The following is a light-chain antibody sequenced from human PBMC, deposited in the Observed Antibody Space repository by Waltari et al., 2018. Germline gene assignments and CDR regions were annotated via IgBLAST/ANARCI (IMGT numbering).Light chain of an antibody. CDR1: SSDVGGYNY. CDR2: DVS. J-gene: IGLJ3*02. Sequence: QSALTQPRSVSGSPGQSVTTSCTGTSSDVGGYNYVSWYQQHPGKAPKLMIYDVSKRPSGVPDRFSGSKSGNTASLTISGLQADEEAHYFCCSYAGSYTLFGGGTKLTVI. CDR3: CSYAGSYTL. V-gene: IGLV2-11*01.